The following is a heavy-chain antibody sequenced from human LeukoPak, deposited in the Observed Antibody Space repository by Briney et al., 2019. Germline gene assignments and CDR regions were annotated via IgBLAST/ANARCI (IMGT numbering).Heavy chain of an antibody. J-gene: IGHJ4*02. CDR1: GGSISSGGYY. D-gene: IGHD3-22*01. CDR3: ARTPRIRRYDSSGYYLY. Sequence: KPSQTLSLTCTVSGGSISSGGYYWSWIRQHPGKGLEWIGYIYYSGSTYYNPSLKSRVTISVDTSKNQFSLKLSSVTAADTAVYYCARTPRIRRYDSSGYYLYWGQGTLVTVSS. V-gene: IGHV4-31*03. CDR2: IYYSGST.